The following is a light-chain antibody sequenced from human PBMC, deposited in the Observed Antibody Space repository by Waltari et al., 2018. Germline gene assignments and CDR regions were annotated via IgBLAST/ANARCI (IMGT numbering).Light chain of an antibody. CDR2: GAS. Sequence: EIVLTQSPGTTSLSPGERATLSCRASQSVTSNYLAWYQQRPGQAPRLLIYGASNRATGIPDRFSGSGSGTDFSLTINRLEPEDFAVYYCQQYDRSPETFGQGTKLEIK. V-gene: IGKV3-20*01. CDR3: QQYDRSPET. J-gene: IGKJ2*01. CDR1: QSVTSNY.